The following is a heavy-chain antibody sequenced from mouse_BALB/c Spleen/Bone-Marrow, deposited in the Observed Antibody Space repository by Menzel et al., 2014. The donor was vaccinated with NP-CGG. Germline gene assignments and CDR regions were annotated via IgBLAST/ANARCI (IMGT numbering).Heavy chain of an antibody. CDR1: GFNIKDYY. Sequence: VHLQQPGAEFVRSGASVKLSCTASGFNIKDYYMHWVKQRPEQGLEWIGWIDPENGDTEYAPKFQGKATMTADTSSNTAYLQLSSLTSEDTAVYYCSLYDYDEKSAYWGQGTLVTVSA. CDR2: IDPENGDT. V-gene: IGHV14-4*02. D-gene: IGHD2-4*01. J-gene: IGHJ3*01. CDR3: SLYDYDEKSAY.